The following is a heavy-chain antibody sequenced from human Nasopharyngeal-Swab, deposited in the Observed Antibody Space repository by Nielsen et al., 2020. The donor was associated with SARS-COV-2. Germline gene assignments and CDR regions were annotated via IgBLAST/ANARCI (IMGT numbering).Heavy chain of an antibody. J-gene: IGHJ6*04. CDR2: IKQDGSEK. CDR3: ARGDISAV. V-gene: IGHV3-7*01. D-gene: IGHD2-15*01. Sequence: RQPPGKGLEWVANIKQDGSEKYYVDSVKGRFTISRDNAKNSLYLQMNSLRAEDTAVYYCARGDISAVWGKGTTVTVSS.